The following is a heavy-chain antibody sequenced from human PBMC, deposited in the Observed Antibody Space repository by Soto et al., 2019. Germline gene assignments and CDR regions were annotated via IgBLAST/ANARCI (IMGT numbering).Heavy chain of an antibody. CDR3: ARSPTTMSQPLDY. CDR1: GYTFTDYY. Sequence: ASVKVSCKASGYTFTDYYIHWVRPAPGQGLEWMAWISPYSGGSNYAQHFQGRVTVTSDTSINTAYMEFNRLGSDDTATYFCARSPTTMSQPLDYWGQGTLVTVSS. CDR2: ISPYSGGS. D-gene: IGHD3-10*02. V-gene: IGHV1-2*02. J-gene: IGHJ4*02.